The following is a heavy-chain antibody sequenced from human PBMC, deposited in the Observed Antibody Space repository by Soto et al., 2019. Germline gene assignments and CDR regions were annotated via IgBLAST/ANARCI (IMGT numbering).Heavy chain of an antibody. J-gene: IGHJ3*02. CDR3: AILAAAAAFDI. Sequence: ASVKVSCTASGYTFTGYYMHWVRQAPGQGLEWMGWINPNSGGTNYAQKFQGWVTMTRDTSISTAYMELSRLRSDDTAVYYCAILAAAAAFDIWGQGTMVTVSS. V-gene: IGHV1-2*04. D-gene: IGHD6-13*01. CDR2: INPNSGGT. CDR1: GYTFTGYY.